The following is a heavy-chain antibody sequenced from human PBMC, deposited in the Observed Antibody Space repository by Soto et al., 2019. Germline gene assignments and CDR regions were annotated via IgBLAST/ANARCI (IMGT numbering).Heavy chain of an antibody. V-gene: IGHV4-34*01. J-gene: IGHJ6*02. D-gene: IGHD3-3*01. CDR2: INHSGST. CDR3: ARGRITIFGVVIDYYYYGMDV. CDR1: VGSFSGSY. Sequence: SEPLSLTCAVYVGSFSGSYWSWIRQRPGKVLEWIGEINHSGSTNYNPSLKSRVTISVDTSKNQFSLKLSSVTAADTAVYYCARGRITIFGVVIDYYYYGMDVWGQGTTVTVSS.